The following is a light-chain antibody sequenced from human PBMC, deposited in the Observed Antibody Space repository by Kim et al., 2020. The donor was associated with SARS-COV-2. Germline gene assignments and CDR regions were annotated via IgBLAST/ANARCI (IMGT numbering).Light chain of an antibody. CDR2: ADM. CDR3: KSYDGSKWV. J-gene: IGLJ3*02. V-gene: IGLV6-57*01. Sequence: GRTVANCCTCSSGNIGITVGQWYQQRPGRTPTPVIYADMQRPSGFPDRFSGSIDSSSNSASLTISGLKPEDEADYYCKSYDGSKWVFGGGTKLTVL. CDR1: SGNIGITV.